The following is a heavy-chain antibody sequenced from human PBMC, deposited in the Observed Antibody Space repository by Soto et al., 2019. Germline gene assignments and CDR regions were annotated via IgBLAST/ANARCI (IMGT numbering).Heavy chain of an antibody. V-gene: IGHV4-30-4*01. CDR3: ARASPVVTDV. CDR1: GGSISSGDYY. D-gene: IGHD5-18*01. J-gene: IGHJ6*02. CDR2: IYYSGST. Sequence: QVQLQESGPGLVKPSQTLSLTCTVSGGSISSGDYYWSWIRQPPGKGLEWIGYIYYSGSTYYTPSRRSQVPRAVDTPKNQSSLTLCSVTVTDTAVYYCARASPVVTDVWGQGATVTVSS.